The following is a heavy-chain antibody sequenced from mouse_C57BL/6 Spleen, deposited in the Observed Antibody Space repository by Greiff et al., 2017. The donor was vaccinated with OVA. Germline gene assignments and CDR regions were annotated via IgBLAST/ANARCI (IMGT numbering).Heavy chain of an antibody. CDR2: INPGSGGT. Sequence: VQLQQSGAELVRPGPSVKVSCKASGYAFTNYLIEWVKQRPGQGLEWIGVINPGSGGTNYNEKFKGKATLTADKSSSTAYMQLSSLTSEDSAVYFCARKDYSNPFAYWGQGTLVTVSA. CDR1: GYAFTNYL. V-gene: IGHV1-54*01. J-gene: IGHJ3*01. D-gene: IGHD2-5*01. CDR3: ARKDYSNPFAY.